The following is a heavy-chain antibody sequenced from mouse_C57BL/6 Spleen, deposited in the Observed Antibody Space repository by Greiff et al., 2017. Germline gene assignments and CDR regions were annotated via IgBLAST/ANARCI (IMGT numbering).Heavy chain of an antibody. CDR3: AREGSNNGSAMDY. Sequence: QVQLKQSGAELARPGASVKMSCKASGYTFTSYTMHWVKQRPGQGLEWIGYINPSSGYTKYNQKFKDKATLTADKSSSTAYMQLSSLTSEDSAVYYCAREGSNNGSAMDYWGQGTSVTVSS. CDR2: INPSSGYT. D-gene: IGHD2-5*01. V-gene: IGHV1-4*01. CDR1: GYTFTSYT. J-gene: IGHJ4*01.